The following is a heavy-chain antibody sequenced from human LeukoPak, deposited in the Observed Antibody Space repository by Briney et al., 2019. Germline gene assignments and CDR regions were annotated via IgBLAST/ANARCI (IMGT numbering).Heavy chain of an antibody. V-gene: IGHV4-39*01. J-gene: IGHJ4*02. Sequence: SETLSLTCTVSGGSISSSSYYWGWIRQPPGKGLEWIGSGYYSGSTYYNPSLKSRVTISVDTSKNQFSLKLSSVTAADTAVYYCARTISETGYSSGCPLDYWGQGTLVTVSS. D-gene: IGHD6-19*01. CDR3: ARTISETGYSSGCPLDY. CDR2: GYYSGST. CDR1: GGSISSSSYY.